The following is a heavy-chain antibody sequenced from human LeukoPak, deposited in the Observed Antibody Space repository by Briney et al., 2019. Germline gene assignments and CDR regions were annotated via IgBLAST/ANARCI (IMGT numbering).Heavy chain of an antibody. J-gene: IGHJ4*02. CDR3: ARHNLKGWFGELRWVFDY. Sequence: SETLSLTCTVSGGSISSSSYYWGWIRQPPGKGLEWIGSIYYSGSTYYNPSLKSRVTISVDTSKNQFSLKLSSVTAADTAVYYCARHNLKGWFGELRWVFDYWGQGTLVTVSS. CDR2: IYYSGST. D-gene: IGHD3-10*01. V-gene: IGHV4-39*01. CDR1: GGSISSSSYY.